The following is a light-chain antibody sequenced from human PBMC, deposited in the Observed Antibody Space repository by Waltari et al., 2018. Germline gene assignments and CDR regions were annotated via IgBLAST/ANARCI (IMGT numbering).Light chain of an antibody. Sequence: QSALTQPASVSGSPGQSLTISSTGTSSDVGGYTYVSWYQQHPGKAPKLMIYDVDKRPSGVSYRFSGSKSGNTASLTISGLQAEDEADYYCSSYTSSNTVLFGGGTRLTVL. J-gene: IGLJ2*01. CDR1: SSDVGGYTY. CDR3: SSYTSSNTVL. V-gene: IGLV2-14*03. CDR2: DVD.